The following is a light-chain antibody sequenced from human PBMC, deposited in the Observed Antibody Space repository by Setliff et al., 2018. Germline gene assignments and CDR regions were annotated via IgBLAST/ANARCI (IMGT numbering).Light chain of an antibody. Sequence: QSALTQPPSVSGSPGQSVTISCTGTSSDVGNYDRVSWYQQAPGTAPKLMIYEVSSRPSGVPDRFSGSKSGTSASLAVIGLQSEDEADYYCSTWDDSLGAVVFGGGTKVTV. J-gene: IGLJ2*01. CDR1: SSDVGNYDR. CDR2: EVS. CDR3: STWDDSLGAVV. V-gene: IGLV2-18*01.